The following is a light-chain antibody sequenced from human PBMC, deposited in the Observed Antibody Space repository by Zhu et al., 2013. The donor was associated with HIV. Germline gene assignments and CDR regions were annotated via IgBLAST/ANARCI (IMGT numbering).Light chain of an antibody. CDR3: QQYGSSPLT. Sequence: DIVLTQSPDTLSVSPGERATLSCRASQSVSSNSLAWYQQKPGQAPRLLIYDASSRATGIPDRFSGGGSGTDFTLTISRLEPEDFAAYYCQQYGSSPLTFGGGTKVEIK. CDR1: QSVSSNS. CDR2: DAS. V-gene: IGKV3-20*01. J-gene: IGKJ4*01.